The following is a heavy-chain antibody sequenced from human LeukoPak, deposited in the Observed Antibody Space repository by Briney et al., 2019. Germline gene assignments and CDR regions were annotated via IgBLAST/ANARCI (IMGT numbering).Heavy chain of an antibody. CDR1: VYTFTSYY. J-gene: IGHJ5*02. Sequence: ASVKVSCKASVYTFTSYYMHCVRQAPGQGLEWMGIINPSGGSTSYAQKFQGRVTMTRDTSTSTVYMELSSLRSEDTAVYYCAREEYCSGGSCSQGFDPWGQGTLVTVST. D-gene: IGHD2-15*01. CDR2: INPSGGST. V-gene: IGHV1-46*01. CDR3: AREEYCSGGSCSQGFDP.